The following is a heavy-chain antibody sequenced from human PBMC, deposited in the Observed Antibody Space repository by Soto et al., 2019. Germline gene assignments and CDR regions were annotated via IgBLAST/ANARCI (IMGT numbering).Heavy chain of an antibody. CDR1: GYTFTSYA. CDR2: INAGNGNT. Sequence: ASVKVSCKASGYTFTSYAMHWVRQAPGQRLEWMGWINAGNGNTKYSQKFQGRVTITRDTSASTAYMELSSLRSEDTAVYYCARDENYYDSSGYYYYGMDVWGQGTTVTVSS. V-gene: IGHV1-3*01. D-gene: IGHD3-22*01. CDR3: ARDENYYDSSGYYYYGMDV. J-gene: IGHJ6*02.